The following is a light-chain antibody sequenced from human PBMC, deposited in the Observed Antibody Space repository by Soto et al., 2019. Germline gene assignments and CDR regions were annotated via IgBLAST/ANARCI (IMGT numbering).Light chain of an antibody. V-gene: IGKV3-11*01. CDR3: QQRGNWPPGIT. CDR2: DAP. CDR1: KSVSSN. Sequence: EIVLTLTPCTVSLSPEERATLSFRASKSVSSNFLAWYQQKPVQAPRLLIYDAPNRATGIPARCSGSGSGTDFTLTISSLEPEDFAVYYCQQRGNWPPGITVGQGTRLEI. J-gene: IGKJ5*01.